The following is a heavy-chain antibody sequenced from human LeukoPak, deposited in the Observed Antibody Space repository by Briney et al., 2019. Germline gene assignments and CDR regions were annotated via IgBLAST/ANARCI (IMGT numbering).Heavy chain of an antibody. V-gene: IGHV4-39*01. CDR3: ARRAYCSSTSCYYYYYYGMDV. Sequence: PETLSLTCTVSGGSISSSSYYWGWIRQPPGKGLEWIGSIYYSGSTYYNPSLKSRVTISVDTSKNQFSLKLSSVTAADTAVYYCARRAYCSSTSCYYYYYYGMDVWGQGTTVTVSS. J-gene: IGHJ6*02. CDR1: GGSISSSSYY. CDR2: IYYSGST. D-gene: IGHD2-2*01.